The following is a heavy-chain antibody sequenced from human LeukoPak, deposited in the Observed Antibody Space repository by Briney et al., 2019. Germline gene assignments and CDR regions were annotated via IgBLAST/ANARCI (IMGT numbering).Heavy chain of an antibody. CDR1: GGSISGYY. J-gene: IGHJ1*01. Sequence: WETLSLTCTVSGGSISGYYWSWIRQPPGKGLEWIGYIYYSGLTNYNPSLKSRVSLSVDTTKNQSPLKLGSATSAGTAVYFPGRAVQDDSSDDYYPKRKYFQNRGQGTLVTVSS. CDR3: GRAVQDDSSDDYYPKRKYFQN. D-gene: IGHD3-22*01. CDR2: IYYSGLT. V-gene: IGHV4-59*01.